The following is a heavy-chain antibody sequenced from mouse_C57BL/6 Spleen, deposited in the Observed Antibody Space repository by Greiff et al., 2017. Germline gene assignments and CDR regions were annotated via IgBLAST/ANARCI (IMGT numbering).Heavy chain of an antibody. CDR2: ISNLAYSI. D-gene: IGHD2-4*01. Sequence: EVQGVESGGGLVQPGGSLKLSCAASGFTFSDYGMAWVRQAPRKGPEWVAFISNLAYSIYYADTVTGRFTISRENAKNTLYLEMSSLRSEDTAMYYCARHEDYEGGAWFAYWGQGTLVTVSA. CDR1: GFTFSDYG. CDR3: ARHEDYEGGAWFAY. V-gene: IGHV5-15*01. J-gene: IGHJ3*01.